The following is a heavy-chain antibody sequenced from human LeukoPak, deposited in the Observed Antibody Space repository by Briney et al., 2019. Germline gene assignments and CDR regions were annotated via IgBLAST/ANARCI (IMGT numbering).Heavy chain of an antibody. D-gene: IGHD6-13*01. J-gene: IGHJ4*02. CDR2: IWYDGSNK. Sequence: SGGSLRLSCVASGFTFKSYGMHWVRQAPGKGLEWVAIIWYDGSNKYYADFVKGRFTTSRDNSKNTLYLQMNSLRADDTAVYYWAGFSGYSGTWYGDYGGKGPLVTVS. CDR3: AGFSGYSGTWYGDY. V-gene: IGHV3-33*01. CDR1: GFTFKSYG.